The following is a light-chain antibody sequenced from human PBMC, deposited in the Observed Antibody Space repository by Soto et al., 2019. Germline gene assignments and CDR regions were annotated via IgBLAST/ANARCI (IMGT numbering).Light chain of an antibody. CDR2: NNN. V-gene: IGLV1-44*01. J-gene: IGLJ3*02. Sequence: QSVLTQPPSASGTPGQGVTISCSGSDSNIASNTVSWYQQLPGTAPRLLIYNNNQRPSGVPDRFSGSKSGTSASLAISGLQSEDEADYYCATWDDSLNGVVFGGGTKLTVL. CDR1: DSNIASNT. CDR3: ATWDDSLNGVV.